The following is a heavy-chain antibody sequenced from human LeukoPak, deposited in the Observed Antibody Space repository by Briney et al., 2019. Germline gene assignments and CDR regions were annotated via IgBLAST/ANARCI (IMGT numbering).Heavy chain of an antibody. V-gene: IGHV1-8*03. D-gene: IGHD5-18*01. CDR3: ARGHLGGVDTAMATDWFDP. CDR2: MNPNSGNT. CDR1: GYTFTSYD. Sequence: VASVKVSCKASGYTFTSYDINWVRQATGQGLEWIGWMNPNSGNTGYAQKFQGRVTITRNTSISTAYMELSSLRSEDTAVYYCARGHLGGVDTAMATDWFDPWGQGTLVTVSS. J-gene: IGHJ5*02.